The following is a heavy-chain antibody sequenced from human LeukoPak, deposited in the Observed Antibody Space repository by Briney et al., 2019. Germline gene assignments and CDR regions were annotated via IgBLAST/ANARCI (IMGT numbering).Heavy chain of an antibody. CDR3: ARDSNWNYVNAFDS. CDR1: GFTFSSYA. CDR2: ISYDGSNK. J-gene: IGHJ3*02. Sequence: GGSLRLSCAASGFTFSSYAMHWVRQAPGKGLEWVAVISYDGSNKYYADSVKGRFTISRDNSKNTLYLQMNSLRAEDTAVYYCARDSNWNYVNAFDSWGQGTMVTVSS. D-gene: IGHD1-7*01. V-gene: IGHV3-30-3*01.